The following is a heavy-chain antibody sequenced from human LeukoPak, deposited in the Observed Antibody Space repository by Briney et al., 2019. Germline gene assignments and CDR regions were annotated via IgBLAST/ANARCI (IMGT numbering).Heavy chain of an antibody. CDR2: VYYSGST. D-gene: IGHD3-10*01. CDR3: ARARIGSPAGYYFDY. Sequence: SETLSLTCTVSSGSLSSYYWSWIRQPPGKGLEWIGYVYYSGSTNHNPSLQRRVTISEDTSKKQFCLKLSSVTAADAAVYYCARARIGSPAGYYFDYWGQRTLVTVSS. V-gene: IGHV4-59*01. J-gene: IGHJ4*02. CDR1: SGSLSSYY.